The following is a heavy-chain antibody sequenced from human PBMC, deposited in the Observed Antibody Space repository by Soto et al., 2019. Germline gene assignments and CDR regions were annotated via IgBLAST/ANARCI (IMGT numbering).Heavy chain of an antibody. CDR1: GGSINSYY. V-gene: IGHV4-59*08. CDR2: IYYSGNT. Sequence: SETLSLTCAVSGGSINSYYWSWIRQPPGKGLEWIGYIYYSGNTNSNPSLKSRVTISVDTSKNQFSLKLSSVTAADTAVYYCARQKSYYPGAYYFDYWGHGTLVTVSS. J-gene: IGHJ4*01. D-gene: IGHD3-10*01. CDR3: ARQKSYYPGAYYFDY.